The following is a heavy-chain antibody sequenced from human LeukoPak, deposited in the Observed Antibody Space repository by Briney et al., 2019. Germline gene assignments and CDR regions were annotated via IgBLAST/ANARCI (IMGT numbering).Heavy chain of an antibody. D-gene: IGHD3-22*01. J-gene: IGHJ4*02. CDR1: GFTFSTYA. CDR2: ISGSGGST. V-gene: IGHV3-23*01. CDR3: AKDRERYYDSSGYFDY. Sequence: GGSLRLSCAASGFTFSTYAMSWVRQAPGKGLEWVSAISGSGGSTYYADSVKGRFTISRDNSKNTLYLQMNSLRAEDTAVYYCAKDRERYYDSSGYFDYWGQGTLVTVSS.